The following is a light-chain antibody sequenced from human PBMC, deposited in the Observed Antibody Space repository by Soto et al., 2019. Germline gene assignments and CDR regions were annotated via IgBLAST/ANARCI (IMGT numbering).Light chain of an antibody. CDR3: LQKYFYPFT. CDR1: QDIRKH. CDR2: DAS. V-gene: IGKV1-33*01. J-gene: IGKJ3*01. Sequence: DIQMTQSPSFLSASVGDRVTITCQASQDIRKHLAWYQQKPGKVPKLLISDASDLQIGDPSRFSGRGSGADFTLTISSLQPEDFATYYCLQKYFYPFTFGPGTKVDIK.